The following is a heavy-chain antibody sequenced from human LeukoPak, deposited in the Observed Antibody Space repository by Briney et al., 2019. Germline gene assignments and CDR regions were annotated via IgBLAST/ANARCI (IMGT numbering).Heavy chain of an antibody. V-gene: IGHV1-69*04. CDR3: ARGPENDFTFDY. Sequence: PVKVSCKASGGTFSSYAISWVRQAPGQGLEWMGRIIPIFGIANYAQKFQGRVTITADKSTSTAYMELSSLRSEDTAVYYCARGPENDFTFDYWGQGTLVTVSS. CDR1: GGTFSSYA. CDR2: IIPIFGIA. D-gene: IGHD2-21*02. J-gene: IGHJ4*02.